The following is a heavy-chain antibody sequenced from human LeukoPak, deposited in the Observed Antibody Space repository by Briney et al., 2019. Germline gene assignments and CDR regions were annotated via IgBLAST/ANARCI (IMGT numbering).Heavy chain of an antibody. D-gene: IGHD3-10*01. V-gene: IGHV3-7*01. Sequence: PGGSLRLSCAASGFTFSSYWMSWVRQAPGKGLEWVANIKQDGSEKYYVDSVKGRFTISRDNAKNSLYLQMNSLRAVDTAVYYCARDLVVMGSGSKVYYYYGMDVWGQGTTVTVSS. CDR1: GFTFSSYW. CDR3: ARDLVVMGSGSKVYYYYGMDV. J-gene: IGHJ6*02. CDR2: IKQDGSEK.